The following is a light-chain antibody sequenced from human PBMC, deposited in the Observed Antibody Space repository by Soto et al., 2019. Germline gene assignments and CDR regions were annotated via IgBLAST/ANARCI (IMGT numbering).Light chain of an antibody. CDR2: DAS. Sequence: EIVLTQSPATLSLSPGERATLSCGASQSVSNYLAWYQQKPGLAPRLLIYDASSRATGIPDRFSGSGSGTDFTRTISRLEPEDFAVYYCQQYGSSPPQTFGQGTKVEIK. J-gene: IGKJ1*01. V-gene: IGKV3D-20*01. CDR3: QQYGSSPPQT. CDR1: QSVSNY.